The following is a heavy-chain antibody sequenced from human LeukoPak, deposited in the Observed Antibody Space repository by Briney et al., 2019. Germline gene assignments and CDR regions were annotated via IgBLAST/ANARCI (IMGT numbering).Heavy chain of an antibody. CDR1: GFTFSSYG. D-gene: IGHD6-6*01. Sequence: GGSLRLSCAASGFTFSSYGMHWVRQAPGKGLEWVAVIWYDGSNKYYADSVKGRFTISRDNSKNTLYLQMNSLRAEDTAVYYCARDRGSSAPGYYYGMDVWGQGTTVTVSS. CDR2: IWYDGSNK. V-gene: IGHV3-33*08. J-gene: IGHJ6*02. CDR3: ARDRGSSAPGYYYGMDV.